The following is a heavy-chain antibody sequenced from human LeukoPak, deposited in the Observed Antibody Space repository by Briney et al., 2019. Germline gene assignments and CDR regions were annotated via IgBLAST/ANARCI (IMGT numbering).Heavy chain of an antibody. CDR2: IYTSGST. D-gene: IGHD3-22*01. V-gene: IGHV4-4*07. CDR3: AREEYYYDSSGYYYSYFDY. CDR1: GGSISSYY. J-gene: IGHJ4*02. Sequence: SETLSLTCTVSGGSISSYYWSWIRQPAGKGLEWIGRIYTSGSTNYNPSLKSRVTISVDTSKNQFSLKLSSVTAADTAVYYCAREEYYYDSSGYYYSYFDYWGQGTLVTVSS.